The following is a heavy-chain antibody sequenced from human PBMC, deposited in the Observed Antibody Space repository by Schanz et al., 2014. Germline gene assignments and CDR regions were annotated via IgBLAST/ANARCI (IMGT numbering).Heavy chain of an antibody. CDR1: GFTFSSYW. CDR3: AKDMNREATAPES. CDR2: ISGRGDST. J-gene: IGHJ5*02. V-gene: IGHV3-23*04. Sequence: EVQLVESGGGLVQPGGSLRLSCAASGFTFSSYWMSWVRQAPGKGLEWVSLISGRGDSTHYADSVKGRFTISRDNSRKTLSLQMNSLRAEDTAVYYCAKDMNREATAPESWGQGTLVVVSS. D-gene: IGHD5-12*01.